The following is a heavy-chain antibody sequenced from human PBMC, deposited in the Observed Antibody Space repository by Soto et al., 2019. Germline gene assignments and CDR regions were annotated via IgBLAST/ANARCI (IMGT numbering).Heavy chain of an antibody. CDR3: AREVATSGWAARFDI. V-gene: IGHV3-33*08. CDR2: IWYDGSNK. D-gene: IGHD5-12*01. Sequence: GGSLRLSCAASGFTFSSYAMSWVRQAPGKGLEWVAVIWYDGSNKYYADSVKGRFTISRDNSKNTLYLQMNSLRAEDTAVYYCAREVATSGWAARFDIWGQGTMVTVS. J-gene: IGHJ3*02. CDR1: GFTFSSYA.